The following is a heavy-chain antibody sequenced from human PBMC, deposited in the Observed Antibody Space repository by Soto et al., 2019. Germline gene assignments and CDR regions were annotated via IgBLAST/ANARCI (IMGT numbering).Heavy chain of an antibody. CDR1: SGSISSSNW. V-gene: IGHV4-4*02. D-gene: IGHD3-3*01. CDR3: ARALEWLKNAFDI. J-gene: IGHJ3*02. Sequence: SETLSLTCAVSSGSISSSNWWSWVRQPPGKGLEWIGEIYHSGSTNYNPSLKSRVTISVDKSKNQFSLKLSSVTAADTAVYYCARALEWLKNAFDIWGQGTMVTVPS. CDR2: IYHSGST.